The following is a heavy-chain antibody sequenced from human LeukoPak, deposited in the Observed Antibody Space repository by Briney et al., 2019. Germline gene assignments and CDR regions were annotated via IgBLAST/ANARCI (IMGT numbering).Heavy chain of an antibody. CDR2: IYITGST. D-gene: IGHD3-22*01. CDR3: ARLKYYDSTGYSPGYYMDV. J-gene: IGHJ6*03. Sequence: SETLSPTCTVSGGSIINYYWSWIRQSAGTGLEWVGRIYITGSTNYNPSLQSRLSMSVDTSKNQFSLRLTSVSAADTAVYYCARLKYYDSTGYSPGYYMDVWGKGITVTVSS. CDR1: GGSIINYY. V-gene: IGHV4-4*07.